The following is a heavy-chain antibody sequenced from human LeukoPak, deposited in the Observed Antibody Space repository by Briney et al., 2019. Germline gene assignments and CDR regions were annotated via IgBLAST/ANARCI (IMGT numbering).Heavy chain of an antibody. J-gene: IGHJ3*02. D-gene: IGHD3-3*01. V-gene: IGHV1-58*01. CDR2: IVVGSGNT. Sequence: SVKVSCKASGFTFTSSAVQWVRQARGQRLEWIGWIVVGSGNTNYAQKFQERVTITRDMSTSTAYMELSRLRSDDTAVYYCARGAPPSGARWYYDFWSGYYTELDAFDIWGQGTMVTVSS. CDR1: GFTFTSSA. CDR3: ARGAPPSGARWYYDFWSGYYTELDAFDI.